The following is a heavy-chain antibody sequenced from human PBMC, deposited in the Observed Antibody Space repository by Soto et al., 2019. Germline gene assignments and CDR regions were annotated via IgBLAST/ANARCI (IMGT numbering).Heavy chain of an antibody. CDR2: ISYDGSNK. CDR1: GFTVSSYS. V-gene: IGHV3-30*03. CDR3: ARTLKDYYDSSGQYYYYYYGMDV. J-gene: IGHJ6*02. Sequence: QPWGSLRLSCAASGFTVSSYSMHWVRQAPGKGLEWVAVISYDGSNKYYADSVKGRFTISRDNSKNTLYLQMNSLRAEDTAVYYCARTLKDYYDSSGQYYYYYYGMDVWGQGTTVTVSS. D-gene: IGHD3-22*01.